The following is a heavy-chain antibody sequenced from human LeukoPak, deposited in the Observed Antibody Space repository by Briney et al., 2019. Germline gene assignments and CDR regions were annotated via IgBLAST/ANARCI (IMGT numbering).Heavy chain of an antibody. J-gene: IGHJ4*02. D-gene: IGHD2-15*01. V-gene: IGHV4-34*01. CDR3: ARQPRGYCSGGSCYWFDY. Sequence: SETLSLTCAVYGGSFSGYYWSWIRQPPGKGLEWIGEINHSGSTTYNPSLKSRVTISVDTSKNQFSLNLSSVTAADTAVYYCARQPRGYCSGGSCYWFDYWGQGILVTVSS. CDR2: INHSGST. CDR1: GGSFSGYY.